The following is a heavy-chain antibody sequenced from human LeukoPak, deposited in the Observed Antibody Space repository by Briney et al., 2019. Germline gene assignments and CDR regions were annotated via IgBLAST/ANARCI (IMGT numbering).Heavy chain of an antibody. Sequence: SQTLSLTCAISGDSVSSNSATWNWIRQSPSRGLEWLGRTYYRSKWYNDYAVSVKSRLTINPDTSKNQFSLQLNSVTAEDTAVYYCARVGHPWGIEDAFDIWGQGTMVTVSS. CDR1: GDSVSSNSAT. J-gene: IGHJ3*02. CDR3: ARVGHPWGIEDAFDI. D-gene: IGHD3-16*01. CDR2: TYYRSKWYN. V-gene: IGHV6-1*01.